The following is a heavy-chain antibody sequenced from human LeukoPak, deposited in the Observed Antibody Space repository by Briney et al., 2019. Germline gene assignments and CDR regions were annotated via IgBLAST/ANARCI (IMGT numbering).Heavy chain of an antibody. CDR1: RFTFSSYG. V-gene: IGHV3-23*01. CDR3: AKDTFGESYFDY. Sequence: GGSLRLSCAASRFTFSSYGMSWVRQAPGKGLEWVSAISGSGGSTYYADSVKGRFTISRDNSKNTLYLQMNSLRAEDTAVYYCAKDTFGESYFDYWGQGTLVTVSS. D-gene: IGHD3-10*01. CDR2: ISGSGGST. J-gene: IGHJ4*02.